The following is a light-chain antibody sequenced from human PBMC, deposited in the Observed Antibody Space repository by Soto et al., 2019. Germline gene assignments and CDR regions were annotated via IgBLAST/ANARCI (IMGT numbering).Light chain of an antibody. Sequence: DIQMTQSPSTLSAFVGDRVTITCRASQSISFWLAWYQQKPGKAPKLLIYDASSLEIGVTSRFSGSGSGTEFTLTISSLQPDDFATYYCQQYNTYSPTFGQGTEVEIK. CDR1: QSISFW. CDR2: DAS. CDR3: QQYNTYSPT. V-gene: IGKV1-5*01. J-gene: IGKJ1*01.